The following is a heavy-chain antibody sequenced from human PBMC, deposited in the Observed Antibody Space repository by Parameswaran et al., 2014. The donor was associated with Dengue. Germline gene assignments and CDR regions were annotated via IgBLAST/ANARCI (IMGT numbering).Heavy chain of an antibody. CDR2: STLTVVA. Sequence: WVRQAPGPRASSGWDGSTLTVVAQTYAQKFQGRVTMTRDTSISTAYMELSRLRSDDTAVYYCARDLLGASVGMDVWGQGTTVTVSS. V-gene: IGHV1-2*06. D-gene: IGHD1-26*01. CDR3: ARDLLGASVGMDV. J-gene: IGHJ6*02.